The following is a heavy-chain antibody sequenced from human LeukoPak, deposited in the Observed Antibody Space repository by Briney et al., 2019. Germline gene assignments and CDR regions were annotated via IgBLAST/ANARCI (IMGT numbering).Heavy chain of an antibody. CDR1: GGSISSYY. CDR3: ARRRDYDILTGSAQIGTFDI. J-gene: IGHJ3*02. CDR2: IYYSGST. V-gene: IGHV4-59*01. Sequence: SETLSLTCTVSGGSISSYYWSWIRQPPGKGLEWIGYIYYSGSTNYNPSLKSRVTISVDTSKNQFSLKLSSVTAADTAVYYCARRRDYDILTGSAQIGTFDIWGQGTMVTVSS. D-gene: IGHD3-9*01.